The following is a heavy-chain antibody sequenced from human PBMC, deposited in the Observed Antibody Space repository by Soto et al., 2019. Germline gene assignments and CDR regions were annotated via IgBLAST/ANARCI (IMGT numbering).Heavy chain of an antibody. D-gene: IGHD2-15*01. CDR2: IYYSGST. V-gene: IGHV4-59*08. Sequence: QVQLQESGPGLVKPSETLSLTCTVSGGSISSYYWSWIRQPPGKGLEWIGYIYYSGSTNYNPSLKSRVTLPLDTSKNQFSLKLSSVTAADTAVYYCARHRPGSGGSCYDYWGQGTLVTVSS. J-gene: IGHJ4*02. CDR3: ARHRPGSGGSCYDY. CDR1: GGSISSYY.